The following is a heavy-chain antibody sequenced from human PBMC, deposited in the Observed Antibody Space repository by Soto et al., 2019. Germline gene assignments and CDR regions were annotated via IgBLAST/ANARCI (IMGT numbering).Heavy chain of an antibody. V-gene: IGHV1-18*01. Sequence: ASVKVSCKSSGYTFNTYGINWVRQAPGQGLEWMGWINTDTGNPSYAQKFQGRVSMTRDTSSGTAYMEMRSLTSDDAAVYYCTRKKCIGACYLFESWGQGTLVTVSS. J-gene: IGHJ4*02. CDR2: INTDTGNP. CDR3: TRKKCIGACYLFES. D-gene: IGHD2-21*02. CDR1: GYTFNTYG.